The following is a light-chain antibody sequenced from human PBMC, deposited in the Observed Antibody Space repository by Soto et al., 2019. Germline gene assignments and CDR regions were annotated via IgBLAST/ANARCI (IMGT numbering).Light chain of an antibody. CDR3: QQSYSRPPWT. J-gene: IGKJ1*01. CDR2: AIS. CDR1: QTINTY. Sequence: DIQMTQSPSSLSASVGDSVTISCRAGQTINTYLNWYQQKPGQATKVLIFAISTLQPGVPSRFRGSGSGTEFSLTISSRQPEDAATYYCQQSYSRPPWTFGQGTKVQIK. V-gene: IGKV1-39*01.